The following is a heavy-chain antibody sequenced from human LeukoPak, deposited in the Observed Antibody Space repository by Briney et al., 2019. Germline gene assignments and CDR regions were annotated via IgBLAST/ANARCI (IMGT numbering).Heavy chain of an antibody. D-gene: IGHD5-24*01. Sequence: TGGSLRLSCAASGFTFSSYAMHWVRQAPGKGLEWVAVISYDGSNKYYADSVKGRFTISRDNSKNTLYLQMNSLRAEDTAVYYCARDSPSGDGYNSNYYYYYGMDVWGQGTTVTVSS. J-gene: IGHJ6*02. CDR3: ARDSPSGDGYNSNYYYYYGMDV. V-gene: IGHV3-30-3*01. CDR2: ISYDGSNK. CDR1: GFTFSSYA.